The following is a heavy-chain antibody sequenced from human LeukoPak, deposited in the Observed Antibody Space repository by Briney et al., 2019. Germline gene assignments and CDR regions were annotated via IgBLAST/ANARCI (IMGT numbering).Heavy chain of an antibody. Sequence: GGSLRLSCAAPGFTFSSYAMSWVRQAPGKGLEWVGRIKSKTDGGTTDYAAPVKGRFTISRDDSKNTLYLQMNSLKTEDTAVYYCTTAFAEYYDYVWGSYRQGTDYWGQGTLVTVPS. CDR1: GFTFSSYA. D-gene: IGHD3-16*02. V-gene: IGHV3-15*01. CDR2: IKSKTDGGTT. J-gene: IGHJ4*02. CDR3: TTAFAEYYDYVWGSYRQGTDY.